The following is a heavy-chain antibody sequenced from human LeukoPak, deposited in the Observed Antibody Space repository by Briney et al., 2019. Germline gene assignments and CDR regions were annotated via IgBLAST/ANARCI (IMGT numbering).Heavy chain of an antibody. V-gene: IGHV1-69*13. CDR3: ARSDYGDYYDYFDY. CDR1: GGTFSSYA. D-gene: IGHD4-17*01. J-gene: IGHJ4*02. Sequence: SVKVSCKASGGTFSSYAISWVRQAPGQGLEWMGGVIPIFGTANYAQKFQGRVTITADESTSTAYMELSSLRSEDTAVYYCARSDYGDYYDYFDYWGQGTLVTVSS. CDR2: VIPIFGTA.